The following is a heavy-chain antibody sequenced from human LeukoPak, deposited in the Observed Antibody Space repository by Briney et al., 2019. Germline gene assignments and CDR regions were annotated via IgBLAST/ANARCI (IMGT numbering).Heavy chain of an antibody. CDR2: IYYSGST. V-gene: IGHV4-31*03. J-gene: IGHJ4*02. Sequence: SETLSLTCPFSGGSISSGGYYWSWIRQHPGKGLEGIGYIYYSGSTYYNPSLKSRVTISVDTSKNQFSLKLSSVTAADTAVYYCARVVGGKTKYYFDYWGQGTLVTVSS. CDR3: ARVVGGKTKYYFDY. CDR1: GGSISSGGYY. D-gene: IGHD2-15*01.